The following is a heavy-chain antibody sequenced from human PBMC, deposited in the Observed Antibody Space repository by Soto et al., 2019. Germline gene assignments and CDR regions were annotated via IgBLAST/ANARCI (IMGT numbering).Heavy chain of an antibody. CDR1: GFSLSTSGVG. CDR2: IFWDDDK. J-gene: IGHJ6*02. V-gene: IGHV2-5*02. CDR3: THHGYYSYGMDV. Sequence: QITLKESGPTLVKPTQTLTLTCTFSGFSLSTSGVGVGWIRQPPGKALEWLALIFWDDDKRYSPSLKSRLSITKGTSKNQVVLTMTNMDPVDAATYNCTHHGYYSYGMDVRGQGTTVTVSS.